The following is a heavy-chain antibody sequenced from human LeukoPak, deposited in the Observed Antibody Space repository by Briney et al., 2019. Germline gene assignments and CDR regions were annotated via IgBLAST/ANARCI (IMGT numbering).Heavy chain of an antibody. D-gene: IGHD5-24*01. CDR2: ISYDGSNK. CDR3: ARDRGTDGYNSYYFDY. V-gene: IGHV3-30*03. CDR1: GFTFSSYG. J-gene: IGHJ4*02. Sequence: GGSLRLSCAASGFTFSSYGMHWVRQAPGKGLEWVAVISYDGSNKYYADSVKGRFTISRDNSKNTLYLQMNSLRAEDTAVYYCARDRGTDGYNSYYFDYWGQGTLVTVSS.